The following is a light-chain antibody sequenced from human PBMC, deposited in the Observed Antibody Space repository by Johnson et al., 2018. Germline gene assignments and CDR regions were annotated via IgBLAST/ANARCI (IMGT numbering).Light chain of an antibody. CDR1: SSNIGNNY. Sequence: QSVLTQPPSVSAAPGQKVTISCSGSSSNIGNNYVSWYQQLPGTAPKLLIYENNKRPSGIPDRFSGSKSGTSATMGLPGLQTGVEADYYCGTWDSSLSAGNVFGTGTKVTVL. CDR2: ENN. CDR3: GTWDSSLSAGNV. J-gene: IGLJ1*01. V-gene: IGLV1-51*02.